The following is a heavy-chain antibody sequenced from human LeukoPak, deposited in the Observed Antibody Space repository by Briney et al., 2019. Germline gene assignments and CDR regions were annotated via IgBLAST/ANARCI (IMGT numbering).Heavy chain of an antibody. D-gene: IGHD1-26*01. CDR2: IYYSGST. Sequence: SETLSLTCTVSGGSISSSSYYWGWIRQPPGKGLEWIGSIYYSGSTYYNPSLKSRITISVDTSKNQFSLKLSSVTAADTAVYYCARVQSGYYYYYYMDVWGKGTTVTVSS. CDR3: ARVQSGYYYYYYMDV. CDR1: GGSISSSSYY. J-gene: IGHJ6*03. V-gene: IGHV4-39*07.